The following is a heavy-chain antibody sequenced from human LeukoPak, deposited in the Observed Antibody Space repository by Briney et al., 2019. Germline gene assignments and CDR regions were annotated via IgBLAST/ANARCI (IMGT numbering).Heavy chain of an antibody. V-gene: IGHV4-39*01. CDR3: ARGWGDGYNYHYFDY. CDR2: IYYSGST. Sequence: SETLSLTCTVSGGSISSSSFYWGWIRQPPGKGLEWIGSIYYSGSTYYNPSLKSRVTISVDTSKNQFSLKLSSVTAADTAVYYCARGWGDGYNYHYFDYWGQGTLVTVTS. D-gene: IGHD5-24*01. J-gene: IGHJ4*02. CDR1: GGSISSSSFY.